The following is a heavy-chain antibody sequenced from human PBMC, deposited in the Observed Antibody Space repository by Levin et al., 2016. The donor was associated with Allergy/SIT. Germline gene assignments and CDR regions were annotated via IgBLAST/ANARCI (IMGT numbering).Heavy chain of an antibody. V-gene: IGHV4-39*07. CDR2: IYYSGST. CDR1: GGSISSSSYY. J-gene: IGHJ4*02. Sequence: SETLSLTCTVSGGSISSSSYYWGWIRQPPGKGLEWIGSIYYSGSTYYNPSLKSRVTISVDTSKNQFSLKLSSVTAADTAVYYCASSSGWGYWGQGTLVTVSS. CDR3: ASSSGWGY. D-gene: IGHD6-19*01.